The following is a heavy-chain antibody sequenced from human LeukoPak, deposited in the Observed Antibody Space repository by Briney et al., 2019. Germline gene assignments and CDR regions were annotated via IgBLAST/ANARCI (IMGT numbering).Heavy chain of an antibody. CDR2: MFHSGST. Sequence: PSETLSLTCTVSGYSISSGYYWGWIRQPPGKGLEWIGSMFHSGSTYYNPSLKSRVTISVDRSKNQFSLKLSSVTAADTAVYYCARGLGVRGVIIGNAFDIWGQGTMVTVSS. D-gene: IGHD3-10*01. V-gene: IGHV4-38-2*02. CDR3: ARGLGVRGVIIGNAFDI. CDR1: GYSISSGYY. J-gene: IGHJ3*02.